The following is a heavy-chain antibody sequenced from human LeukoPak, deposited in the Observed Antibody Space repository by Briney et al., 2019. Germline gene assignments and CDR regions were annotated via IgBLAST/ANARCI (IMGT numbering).Heavy chain of an antibody. CDR1: GFTFSSYS. Sequence: GGSLRLSCAASGFTFSSYSMNWVRQAPGEGLEWVSSISSSSSYIYYADSVKGRFTISRDNAKNSLYLQMNSLRVEDTAVYYCASEGVVGAAAHFDYWGQGALVTVSS. J-gene: IGHJ4*02. CDR2: ISSSSSYI. V-gene: IGHV3-21*01. CDR3: ASEGVVGAAAHFDY. D-gene: IGHD1-26*01.